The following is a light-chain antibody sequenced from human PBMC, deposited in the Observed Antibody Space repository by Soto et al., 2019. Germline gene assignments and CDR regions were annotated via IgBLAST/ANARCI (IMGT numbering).Light chain of an antibody. Sequence: QSGLTQPASVSLSPGQSITISCTGTSSDVGAYNYVSLYQQHPGKAPKLMIYEVSNRPSGVSHRFSGSKSDNTASLTISGLQTDDEADYYCSSYTSSRTLVFGTGTKVTVL. CDR1: SSDVGAYNY. CDR2: EVS. V-gene: IGLV2-14*01. CDR3: SSYTSSRTLV. J-gene: IGLJ1*01.